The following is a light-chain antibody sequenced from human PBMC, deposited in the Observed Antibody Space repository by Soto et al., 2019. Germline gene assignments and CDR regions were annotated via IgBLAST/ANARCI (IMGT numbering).Light chain of an antibody. CDR1: SSDVGGYNY. Sequence: RAGYVSGSPGQSITISCTGTSSDVGGYNYVSWYQQHPGKAPKLMIYDVSNRPSGVSNRFSGSKSGNTASLTISGLQAEDEADYYYSSYTSTSTLVFGTGTKVTVL. J-gene: IGLJ1*01. CDR3: SSYTSTSTLV. V-gene: IGLV2-14*01. CDR2: DVS.